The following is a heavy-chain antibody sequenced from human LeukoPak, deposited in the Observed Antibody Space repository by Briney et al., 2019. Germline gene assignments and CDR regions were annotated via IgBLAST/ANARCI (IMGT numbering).Heavy chain of an antibody. CDR2: ISWNSGSI. CDR3: AGSETTGYIPREWDYWYFDV. D-gene: IGHD1-1*01. V-gene: IGHV3-9*01. CDR1: GFTFDDYA. J-gene: IGHJ2*01. Sequence: GGSLRLSCAASGFTFDDYAMHWVRQAPGKGLEWVSGISWNSGSIGYADSVKGRFTISRDNAKNSLYLQMNSLRAEDTAVYYCAGSETTGYIPREWDYWYFDVWGRGTLVTVSS.